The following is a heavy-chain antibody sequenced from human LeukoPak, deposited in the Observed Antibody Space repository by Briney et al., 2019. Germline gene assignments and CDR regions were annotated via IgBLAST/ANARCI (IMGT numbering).Heavy chain of an antibody. CDR3: ARWGAGRTSDY. CDR1: GFTFSSNG. CDR2: IYYDGGNK. D-gene: IGHD1-26*01. V-gene: IGHV3-33*01. Sequence: GGSLRLSCAASGFTFSSNGMRWVRQAPGKGLEWVAVIYYDGGNKYYADSVKGRFTISRDNSKSTLFLQMNSLRVDDTAVYYCARWGAGRTSDYWGQGTLVTVSS. J-gene: IGHJ4*02.